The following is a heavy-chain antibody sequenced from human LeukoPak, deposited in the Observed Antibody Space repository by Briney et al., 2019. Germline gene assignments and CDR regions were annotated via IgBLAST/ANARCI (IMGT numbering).Heavy chain of an antibody. Sequence: TSETLSLTCAVYGGSFSGYYWSWIRQPPGKGLEWIGEINHSGSTNYNPSLKSRVPISVDTSKNQFSLKLSSVTAADTAVYYCARGNSPQVVPAAIILHYFDYWGQGTLVTVSS. J-gene: IGHJ4*02. V-gene: IGHV4-34*01. CDR1: GGSFSGYY. CDR3: ARGNSPQVVPAAIILHYFDY. D-gene: IGHD2-2*01. CDR2: INHSGST.